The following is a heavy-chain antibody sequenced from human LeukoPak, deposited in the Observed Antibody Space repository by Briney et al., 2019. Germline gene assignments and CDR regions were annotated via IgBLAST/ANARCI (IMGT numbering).Heavy chain of an antibody. V-gene: IGHV3-23*01. Sequence: GGSLRLSCAASGFTFSSYAMSWVRQAPGKGLEWVSAISGSGGSTYYADSVKGRFTISRDNSKNTLYLQMNSLRAENTAVYYCAKAVAGHYYFDYWGQGTLVTVSS. J-gene: IGHJ4*02. CDR2: ISGSGGST. CDR3: AKAVAGHYYFDY. D-gene: IGHD6-19*01. CDR1: GFTFSSYA.